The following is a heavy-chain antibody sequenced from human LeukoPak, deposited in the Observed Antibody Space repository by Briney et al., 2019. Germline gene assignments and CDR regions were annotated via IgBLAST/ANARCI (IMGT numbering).Heavy chain of an antibody. CDR3: AREGGSSTGDYYYYMDV. CDR1: GGSISSYY. V-gene: IGHV4-59*01. J-gene: IGHJ6*03. D-gene: IGHD6-6*01. Sequence: PSETLSLTCTVSGGSISSYYWSWIRQPPGKGLEWIGYIYYSGSTNYNPSLKSRVTISVDTSKNQFSLKLSSVTAADTAVYYCAREGGSSTGDYYYYMDVWGKGTTVTVSS. CDR2: IYYSGST.